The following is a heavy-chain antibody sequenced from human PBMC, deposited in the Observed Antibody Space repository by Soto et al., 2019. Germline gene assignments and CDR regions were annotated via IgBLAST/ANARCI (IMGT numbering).Heavy chain of an antibody. Sequence: GASVKVSCKASGYTFTSYAMHWVRQAPGKGLEWMGWFNPDSGETVYAQKFQGWVTMTRDTSISTAYMELSRLRSDDTAVYYCARGIAAAAARGMDVWGQGTTVTSP. D-gene: IGHD6-13*01. CDR3: ARGIAAAAARGMDV. CDR2: FNPDSGET. CDR1: GYTFTSYA. J-gene: IGHJ6*02. V-gene: IGHV1-2*04.